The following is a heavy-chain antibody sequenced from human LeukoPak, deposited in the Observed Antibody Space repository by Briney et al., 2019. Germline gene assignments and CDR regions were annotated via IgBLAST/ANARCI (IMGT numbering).Heavy chain of an antibody. D-gene: IGHD3-3*01. Sequence: SETLSLTCTVSGGSISSYYWSWIRQPPGKGLEWIGYIYYSGSTNYNPSLKSRVTISVDTSKNQFSLKLSSVTAADTAVYYCARQYDFWSGKFDYYYYYGMDVWGQGTTVTVSS. J-gene: IGHJ6*02. V-gene: IGHV4-59*01. CDR3: ARQYDFWSGKFDYYYYYGMDV. CDR2: IYYSGST. CDR1: GGSISSYY.